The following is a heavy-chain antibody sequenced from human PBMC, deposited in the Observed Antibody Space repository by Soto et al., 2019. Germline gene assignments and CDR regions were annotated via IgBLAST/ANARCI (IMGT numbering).Heavy chain of an antibody. CDR2: IYYRGST. V-gene: IGHV4-59*01. Sequence: SETLSLTCTVSGGSISSYYWSWIQQPPGKGLEWIGYIYYRGSTNYNPSLKSRVTISVDTSKNQFSLKLGSVTAADTAVYYCARGYCSGGSCYSGDWFDPWGQGTLVTVSS. D-gene: IGHD2-15*01. CDR1: GGSISSYY. J-gene: IGHJ5*02. CDR3: ARGYCSGGSCYSGDWFDP.